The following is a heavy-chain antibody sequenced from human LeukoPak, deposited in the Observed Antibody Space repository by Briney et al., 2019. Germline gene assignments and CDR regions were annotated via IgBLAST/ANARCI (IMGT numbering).Heavy chain of an antibody. CDR2: ISGSGGST. CDR1: GFTFSSYA. V-gene: IGHV3-23*01. D-gene: IGHD3-10*01. J-gene: IGHJ4*02. CDR3: AKDSLLWFGELLCPFDY. Sequence: GGSLRLSCAASGFTFSSYAMSWVRQAPGKGLEWVSAISGSGGSTYYADSVKGRFTISRDNSKNTLYLQMNSLRAEDTAVYYCAKDSLLWFGELLCPFDYWGQGTLVTVSS.